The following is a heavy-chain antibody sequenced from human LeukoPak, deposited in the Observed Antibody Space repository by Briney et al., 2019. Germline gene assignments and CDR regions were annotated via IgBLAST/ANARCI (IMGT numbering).Heavy chain of an antibody. CDR2: IIPIFGTT. J-gene: IGHJ6*04. Sequence: GASVKVSCKASGGTFNSYAISWVRQAPGQGLEWMGGIIPIFGTTNYARKFRGRVTLTADKSTRTAYMELSSLRSEDTAVYYCAELGITMIGGVWGKGTTVTISS. CDR1: GGTFNSYA. V-gene: IGHV1-69*06. D-gene: IGHD3-10*02. CDR3: AELGITMIGGV.